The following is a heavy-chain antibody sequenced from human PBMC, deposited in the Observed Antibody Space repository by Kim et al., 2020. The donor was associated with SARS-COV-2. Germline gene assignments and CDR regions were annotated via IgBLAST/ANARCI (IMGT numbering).Heavy chain of an antibody. Sequence: YVDDVKGRFTMSRDNAKMTLYLQMNSLRTEVTAIYYCAAHDSVQVPGGIWGQGTLVTVSS. D-gene: IGHD1-1*01. J-gene: IGHJ4*02. CDR3: AAHDSVQVPGGI. V-gene: IGHV3-48*03.